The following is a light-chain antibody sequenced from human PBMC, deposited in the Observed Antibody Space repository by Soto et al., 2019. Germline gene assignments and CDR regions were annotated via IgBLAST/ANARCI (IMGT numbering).Light chain of an antibody. J-gene: IGLJ3*02. CDR1: SGHSSYI. V-gene: IGLV4-60*02. Sequence: QPVLTQSSSASASLGSSVKLTCTLSSGHSSYIIAWHQQQPGKAPRYLMKLEGSGSYNKGSGVPDRFSGSSSGADRYLTISNLQFEDEADYYCETWYSKGVFGGGTKVTVL. CDR3: ETWYSKGV. CDR2: LEGSGSY.